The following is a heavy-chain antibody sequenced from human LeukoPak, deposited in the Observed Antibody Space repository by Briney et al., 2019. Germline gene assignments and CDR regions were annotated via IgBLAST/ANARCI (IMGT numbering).Heavy chain of an antibody. Sequence: PSETLSLTRTVSGGSISSYYWSWIRQPPGKGLEWIGYIYTSGSTNYNPSLKSRVTISVDTSKNQFSLKLSSVTAADTAVYYCARTGYGNLVHYYMDVWGKGTTVTVSS. CDR3: ARTGYGNLVHYYMDV. CDR1: GGSISSYY. J-gene: IGHJ6*03. D-gene: IGHD6-13*01. CDR2: IYTSGST. V-gene: IGHV4-4*09.